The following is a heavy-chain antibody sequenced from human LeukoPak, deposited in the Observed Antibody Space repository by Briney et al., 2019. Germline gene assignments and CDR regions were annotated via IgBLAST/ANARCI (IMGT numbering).Heavy chain of an antibody. Sequence: GGSVRLSCAASGFTFNSYAMNWVRQPTGKGLEWVSAIIGSGDMTYYADSVKGRFTISRDNSKSTLYLQMNSLRAEDTAVYYCARIGHDLYQTFDSWGHGTLITVSS. CDR3: ARIGHDLYQTFDS. D-gene: IGHD1-1*01. CDR2: IIGSGDMT. CDR1: GFTFNSYA. J-gene: IGHJ5*01. V-gene: IGHV3-23*01.